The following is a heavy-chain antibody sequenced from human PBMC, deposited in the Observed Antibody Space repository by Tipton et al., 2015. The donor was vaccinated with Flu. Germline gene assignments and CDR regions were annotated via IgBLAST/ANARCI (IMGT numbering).Heavy chain of an antibody. Sequence: TLSLTCTVSGDSMDNYYWTWIRQPPGKGLEWVGHISYSGSTNYNPSLKSRVTISVDTSKNHFSLSLRSVTTADTAMYYCARVGYGSGWGNDDWGQGALVTVSS. V-gene: IGHV4-59*01. CDR3: ARVGYGSGWGNDD. J-gene: IGHJ4*02. D-gene: IGHD6-19*01. CDR2: ISYSGST. CDR1: GDSMDNYY.